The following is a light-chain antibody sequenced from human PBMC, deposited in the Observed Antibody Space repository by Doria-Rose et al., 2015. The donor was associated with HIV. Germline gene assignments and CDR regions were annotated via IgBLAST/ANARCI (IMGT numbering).Light chain of an antibody. CDR1: QSFSSTY. Sequence: EIVMTQSPGTLSLSPGERATLSCRASQSFSSTYLAWYRQKPGQAPSLLIYDGSTRATGIPDRFSASGSGTDFTLTINRLEPEDFALYYCHQYGTSWTFGRGTKVEI. V-gene: IGKV3-20*01. CDR2: DGS. J-gene: IGKJ1*01. CDR3: HQYGTSWT.